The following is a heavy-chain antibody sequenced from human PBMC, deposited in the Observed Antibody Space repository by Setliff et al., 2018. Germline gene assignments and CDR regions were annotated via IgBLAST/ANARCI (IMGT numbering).Heavy chain of an antibody. J-gene: IGHJ6*03. CDR1: GYTFTAYY. CDR3: ARSPTRTTGSHYLGYYYYYMDF. CDR2: INPNNGGT. D-gene: IGHD1-1*01. V-gene: IGHV1-2*02. Sequence: GASVKVSCKASGYTFTAYYLHWVRRAPGQGLEWMGWINPNNGGTKYAQKFQGRVTMTRDTSISTGYMELSRLRYDDTAVYYCARSPTRTTGSHYLGYYYYYMDFWGKGTTVTVSS.